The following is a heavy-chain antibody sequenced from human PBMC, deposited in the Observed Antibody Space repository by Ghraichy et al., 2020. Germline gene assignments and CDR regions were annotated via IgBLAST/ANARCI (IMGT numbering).Heavy chain of an antibody. CDR3: ARDSSYSGGFDN. D-gene: IGHD1-26*01. CDR2: TYYRSKWYN. J-gene: IGHJ5*02. V-gene: IGHV6-1*01. CDR1: GDSVSSNTDV. Sequence: SQTLSLTCAISGDSVSSNTDVWNWIRQSPSRGLEWLGRTYYRSKWYNDYAISVKGRITINTDTSKNQFSLQLNSVTTEDTAVYYCARDSSYSGGFDNWGQGTLVTVSS.